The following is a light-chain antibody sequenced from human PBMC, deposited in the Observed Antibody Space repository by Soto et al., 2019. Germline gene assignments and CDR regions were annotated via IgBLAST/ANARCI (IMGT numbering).Light chain of an antibody. V-gene: IGKV3-20*01. CDR1: QTVRNNY. CDR3: QQFSSYPLT. J-gene: IGKJ4*01. Sequence: EFVLTQSTGTLSFSPGERATLSCRASQTVRNNYLAWYQQKPGQAPRLLIYDASSRATGIPDRFSGGGSGTDCTRTISRLEPEDFAVYYCQQFSSYPLTFGGGTKVDIK. CDR2: DAS.